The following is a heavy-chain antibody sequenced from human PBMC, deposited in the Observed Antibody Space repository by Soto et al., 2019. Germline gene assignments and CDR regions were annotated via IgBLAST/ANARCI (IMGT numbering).Heavy chain of an antibody. CDR3: AADRDYYGSGSPGY. CDR2: IVVGSGNT. D-gene: IGHD3-10*01. J-gene: IGHJ4*02. CDR1: GFTFTSSA. V-gene: IGHV1-58*01. Sequence: GPSVKVSCKASGFTFTSSAVQWVRQARGQRLEWIGWIVVGSGNTNYAQKFQERVTITRDMSTSTAYMELSSLRSEDTAVYYCAADRDYYGSGSPGYWGQGTLVTVSS.